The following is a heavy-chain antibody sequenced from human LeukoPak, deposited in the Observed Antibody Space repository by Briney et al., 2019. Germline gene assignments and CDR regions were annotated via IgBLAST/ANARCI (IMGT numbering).Heavy chain of an antibody. D-gene: IGHD6-19*01. V-gene: IGHV3-48*01. J-gene: IGHJ5*02. CDR1: GFTFSSYS. Sequence: GGSLRLSCAASGFTFSSYSMNWVRQAPGKGLEWVSYISTSSTTTMYADSVKGRFTISRDNAENSLYLQMNSLRAEDTGVYHCARDTESSYNWFDPWGRGTLVTVSS. CDR2: ISTSSTTT. CDR3: ARDTESSYNWFDP.